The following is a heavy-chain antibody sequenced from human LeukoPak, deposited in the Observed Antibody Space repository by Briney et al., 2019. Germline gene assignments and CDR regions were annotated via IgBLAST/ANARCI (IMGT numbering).Heavy chain of an antibody. CDR3: ARREGYGSGFDP. D-gene: IGHD3-10*01. Sequence: SETLSLTCAVYGGSFSGYYWSWIRQPPGKGLEWIGYIYYSGSTNYNPSLKSRVTISVDTSKNQFSLKLTSVTAADTAVYYCARREGYGSGFDPWGQGTLVTVSS. J-gene: IGHJ5*02. CDR2: IYYSGST. V-gene: IGHV4-59*08. CDR1: GGSFSGYY.